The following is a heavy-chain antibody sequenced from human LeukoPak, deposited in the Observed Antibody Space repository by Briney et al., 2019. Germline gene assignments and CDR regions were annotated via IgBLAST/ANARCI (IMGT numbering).Heavy chain of an antibody. J-gene: IGHJ4*02. CDR2: INSDGSST. D-gene: IGHD3-22*01. CDR3: ARDRGSGGYLP. V-gene: IGHV3-74*01. CDR1: GFTFSSYW. Sequence: GGSLRLSCAASGFTFSSYWMHWVRQPPGKGLVWVSRINSDGSSTDYADSVKGRFTISRDNAKNTLYLEMNSLRAEDTAVYYCARDRGSGGYLPWGQGTLVTVSS.